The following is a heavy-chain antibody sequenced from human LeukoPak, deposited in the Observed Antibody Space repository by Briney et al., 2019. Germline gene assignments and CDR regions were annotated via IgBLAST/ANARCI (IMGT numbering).Heavy chain of an antibody. V-gene: IGHV4-4*07. J-gene: IGHJ4*02. D-gene: IGHD6-13*01. Sequence: SETLSLTCTVSGGSISSYYWSWIRHPAGKGLEWIGRIYTSGSTNYNPSLKSRVTMSVDTSKNQFSLKLSSVTAADTAVYYCARHKRSSRTQVLYFDYWGQGTLVTVSS. CDR3: ARHKRSSRTQVLYFDY. CDR2: IYTSGST. CDR1: GGSISSYY.